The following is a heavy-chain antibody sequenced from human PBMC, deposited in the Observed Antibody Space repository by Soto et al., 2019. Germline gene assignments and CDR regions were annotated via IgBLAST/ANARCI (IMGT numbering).Heavy chain of an antibody. J-gene: IGHJ6*02. Sequence: QVQLQESGPGLVKPSQTLSLTCTVSGGSISSGDYYWSWIRQPPGKGLEWIGYIYYSGSTYYNPSLKSRVTISVDTSKNQFSLKLSSVTAADTAVYYCARERGYSGYDFDYYYGMDVWGQGTTVTVSS. CDR3: ARERGYSGYDFDYYYGMDV. CDR2: IYYSGST. CDR1: GGSISSGDYY. V-gene: IGHV4-30-4*01. D-gene: IGHD5-12*01.